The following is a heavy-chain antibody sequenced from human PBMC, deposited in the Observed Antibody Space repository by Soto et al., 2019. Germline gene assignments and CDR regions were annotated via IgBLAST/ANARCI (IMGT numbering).Heavy chain of an antibody. CDR1: GGSFSGHS. D-gene: IGHD3-22*01. CDR3: STRAYDTNGYYRFDH. V-gene: IGHV4-34*01. Sequence: SETLSLTCAVYGGSFSGHSWTWIRQSPGKGLEWIGDINHSGRVNYSPSLKSRVTIPLDTSKNQFSLTLSAVTAADTAMYYCSTRAYDTNGYYRFDHWGQGTLVTVSS. CDR2: INHSGRV. J-gene: IGHJ5*01.